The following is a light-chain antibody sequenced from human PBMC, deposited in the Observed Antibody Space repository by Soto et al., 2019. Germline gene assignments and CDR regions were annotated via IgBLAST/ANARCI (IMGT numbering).Light chain of an antibody. CDR2: EVS. Sequence: QSALTQPPSASGSPGQSVTISCTGTSSDVGGYEYVSWYQQHPGKAPKLLIYEVSKWPSGVPDRFSGSKSGNTASLTVSGLRAEDEADYYCSSYAGSSNHVVFGGGTKVTVL. V-gene: IGLV2-8*01. CDR1: SSDVGGYEY. CDR3: SSYAGSSNHVV. J-gene: IGLJ2*01.